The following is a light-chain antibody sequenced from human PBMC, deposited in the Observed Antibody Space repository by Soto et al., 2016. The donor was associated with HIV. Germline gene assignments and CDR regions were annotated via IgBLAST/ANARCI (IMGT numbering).Light chain of an antibody. Sequence: SYELTQSPSVSVSPGQAATITCSGDKLEDSYVSWYHQKPGQSPVLVVYQDNKRPSGIPERFSGSNSGNTATLTISGTQAMDEADYYCQAWDTNTVIFGGGTKLTV. V-gene: IGLV3-1*01. CDR3: QAWDTNTVI. J-gene: IGLJ2*01. CDR2: QDN. CDR1: KLEDSY.